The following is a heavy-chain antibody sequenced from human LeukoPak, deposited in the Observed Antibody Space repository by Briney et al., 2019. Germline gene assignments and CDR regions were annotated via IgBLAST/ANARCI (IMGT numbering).Heavy chain of an antibody. CDR1: ESTFTNYY. CDR3: ARVYSSSWLDL. Sequence: SVKVSCKACESTFTNYYMHWVRQVPGQGLDWMGLISLSGCGTTYGHGFQGRITVTRDTSTRTVFMELSRVTRNDTCVYFCARVYSSSWLDLWGQGTLVSVPS. V-gene: IGHV1-46*01. D-gene: IGHD1-26*01. J-gene: IGHJ5*02. CDR2: ISLSGCGT.